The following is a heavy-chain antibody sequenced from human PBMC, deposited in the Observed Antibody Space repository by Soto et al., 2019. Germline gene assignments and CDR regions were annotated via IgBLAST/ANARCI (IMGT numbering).Heavy chain of an antibody. CDR1: GFTFSDHY. J-gene: IGHJ3*02. D-gene: IGHD1-1*01. CDR3: ARGGDDIGSDAFDI. CDR2: TRNKANSYTT. Sequence: GGSLRLSCAASGFTFSDHYMDWVRQAPGKGLEWVGRTRNKANSYTTEYAASVKGRFTISRDASKKSLYLQMTSLKTEDTAVYYCARGGDDIGSDAFDIWGQGTTVTVSS. V-gene: IGHV3-72*01.